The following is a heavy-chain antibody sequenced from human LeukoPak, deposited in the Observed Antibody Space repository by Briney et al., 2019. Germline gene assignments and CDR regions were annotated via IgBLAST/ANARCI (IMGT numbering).Heavy chain of an antibody. CDR1: GFILSSYA. CDR3: AKDVSVIQGYFDH. Sequence: GGSLRLSCAASGFILSSYAMSWARQAPGKGLEWVSVISGSGDNTYYADSVKGRFTISRDNSKNTLYLQMNSLRAEDTAVYYCAKDVSVIQGYFDHWGQGTLVTVSS. J-gene: IGHJ4*02. CDR2: ISGSGDNT. D-gene: IGHD2-21*01. V-gene: IGHV3-23*01.